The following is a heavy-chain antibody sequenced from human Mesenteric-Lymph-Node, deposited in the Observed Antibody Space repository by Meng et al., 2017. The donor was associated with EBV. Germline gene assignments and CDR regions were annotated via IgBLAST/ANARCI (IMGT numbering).Heavy chain of an antibody. Sequence: GAGLLDAFGALSPPWRFYGGSLRGYYLGRVRPPPGKGLEVIGEITHSGSTNYKPSLKSRVTISVDTSKNQFSLKLKSGTAKDTAVYYCARGADRGANLGYWGQGTLVTVSS. D-gene: IGHD3-10*01. J-gene: IGHJ4*02. V-gene: IGHV4-34*01. CDR1: GGSLRGYY. CDR3: ARGADRGANLGY. CDR2: ITHSGST.